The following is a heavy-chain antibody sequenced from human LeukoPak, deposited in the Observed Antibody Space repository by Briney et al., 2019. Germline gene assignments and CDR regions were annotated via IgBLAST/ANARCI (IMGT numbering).Heavy chain of an antibody. Sequence: GGSLRLSCEASGFTFGSYAMYWVRQAPGKGLEWVAGIFGSGGSAHYADSVKGRFTISRDNSKNTVYLQINNLRVEDTAVYYCGKTTTGYSSGQKPAWPVDYWGQGTLVTISS. CDR2: IFGSGGSA. CDR1: GFTFGSYA. V-gene: IGHV3-23*01. J-gene: IGHJ4*02. CDR3: GKTTTGYSSGQKPAWPVDY. D-gene: IGHD6-19*01.